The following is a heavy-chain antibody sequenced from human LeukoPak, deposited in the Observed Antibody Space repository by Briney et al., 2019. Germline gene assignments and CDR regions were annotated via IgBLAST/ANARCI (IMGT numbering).Heavy chain of an antibody. V-gene: IGHV3-21*01. Sequence: PGGSLRLSCETSGFIFSNCWMTWVRQAPGKGLEWVSSISSSSSYIYYADSVKGRFTISRDNAKNSLYLQMNSLRAEDTAVYYCARDRYGSGRYGFDYWGQGTLVTVSS. D-gene: IGHD3-10*01. CDR2: ISSSSSYI. CDR3: ARDRYGSGRYGFDY. J-gene: IGHJ4*02. CDR1: GFIFSNCW.